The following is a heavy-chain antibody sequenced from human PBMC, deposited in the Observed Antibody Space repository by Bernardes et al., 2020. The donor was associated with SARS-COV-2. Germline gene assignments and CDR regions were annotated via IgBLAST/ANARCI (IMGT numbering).Heavy chain of an antibody. D-gene: IGHD1-7*01. J-gene: IGHJ4*02. Sequence: GGSLRLSCAASGFTFSTSCMHWVRQAPGEGLVWVSRTNADGRDINYADSVRGRFTISRDNAKNTLYLQMNSLRADDTAVYYCAKAGNYRFDFWGQGTLVTVSS. V-gene: IGHV3-74*01. CDR3: AKAGNYRFDF. CDR1: GFTFSTSC. CDR2: TNADGRDI.